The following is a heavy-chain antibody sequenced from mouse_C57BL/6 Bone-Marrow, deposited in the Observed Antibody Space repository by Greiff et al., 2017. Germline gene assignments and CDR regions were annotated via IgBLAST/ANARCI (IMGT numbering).Heavy chain of an antibody. D-gene: IGHD1-1*01. CDR2: IRNKANGYTT. Sequence: EVNLVESGGGLVQPGGSLSLSCAASGFTFTDYYMSWVRQPPGKALEWLGFIRNKANGYTTEYSASVKGRFTISRDNSQSILYLQMNALRAEDSATYYCARSLYYYGSSYPSYWGQGTLVTVSA. CDR1: GFTFTDYY. V-gene: IGHV7-3*01. CDR3: ARSLYYYGSSYPSY. J-gene: IGHJ3*01.